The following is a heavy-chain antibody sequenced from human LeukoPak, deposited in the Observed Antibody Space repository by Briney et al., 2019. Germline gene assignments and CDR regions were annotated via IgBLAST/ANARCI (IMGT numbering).Heavy chain of an antibody. CDR3: ARDLEYYDSSGYYRYFDY. D-gene: IGHD3-22*01. CDR2: ISAYNGNT. J-gene: IGHJ4*02. V-gene: IGHV1-18*01. CDR1: GYTFTSYG. Sequence: ASVKVSCKASGYTFTSYGISWVRQAPGRGLECMGWISAYNGNTNYAQKLQGRVTMTTDTSTSTAYMELRSLRSDDTAVYYCARDLEYYDSSGYYRYFDYWGQGTLVTVSS.